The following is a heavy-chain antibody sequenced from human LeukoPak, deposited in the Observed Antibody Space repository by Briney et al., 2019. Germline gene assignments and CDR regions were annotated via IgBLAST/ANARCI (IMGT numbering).Heavy chain of an antibody. D-gene: IGHD6-19*01. Sequence: PGGSLRLSCSASGFTFSTYSMNWVRQAPGKGLEWVSSISTGSTYIFYGDSVKGRFTISRDNADNSPYLQMNSLRAEDTAVYYCARTRDSSGCFDLWGQGTLVTVSS. CDR2: ISTGSTYI. CDR3: ARTRDSSGCFDL. CDR1: GFTFSTYS. J-gene: IGHJ5*02. V-gene: IGHV3-21*01.